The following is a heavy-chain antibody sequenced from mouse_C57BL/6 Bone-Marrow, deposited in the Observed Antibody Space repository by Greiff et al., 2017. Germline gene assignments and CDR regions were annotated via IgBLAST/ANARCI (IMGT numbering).Heavy chain of an antibody. CDR1: GFTFSDYY. Sequence: EVKVEESGGGLVQPGGSLKLSCAASGFTFSDYYMYWVRQTPEKRLEWVAYISNGGGSTYYPDTVKGRFTISRDNAKNTLYLQMSRLKSEDTAMYYCARVYSNYGAMDYWGQGTSVTVSS. CDR3: ARVYSNYGAMDY. CDR2: ISNGGGST. V-gene: IGHV5-12*01. D-gene: IGHD2-5*01. J-gene: IGHJ4*01.